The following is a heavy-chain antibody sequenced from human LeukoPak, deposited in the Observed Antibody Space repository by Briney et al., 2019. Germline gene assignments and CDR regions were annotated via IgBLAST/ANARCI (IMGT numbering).Heavy chain of an antibody. J-gene: IGHJ4*02. D-gene: IGHD4-17*01. CDR1: RFTFSNAW. CDR2: IKSKTDGGIT. Sequence: GGSVRLSCAASRFTFSNAWMSWVRQAPGKGLEWVGRIKSKTDGGITDYAAPVKGRFTISRDDSKNTLYLQMNSLKTEDTAVYYCTTGGTVTFDYWGQGTLVTVSS. CDR3: TTGGTVTFDY. V-gene: IGHV3-15*01.